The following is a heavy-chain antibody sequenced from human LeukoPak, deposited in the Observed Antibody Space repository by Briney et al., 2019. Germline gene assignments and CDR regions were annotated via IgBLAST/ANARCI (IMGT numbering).Heavy chain of an antibody. CDR1: GFTFSSYG. CDR2: ISYDGSNK. CDR3: AKGVAGTPYYYYGMDV. V-gene: IGHV3-30*18. J-gene: IGHJ6*02. Sequence: GGSLRLSCAASGFTFSSYGMHWVRQAPGKGLEWVAVISYDGSNKYYADSVKGRFTISRDNSKNTLHLQMNSLRAEDTAVYYCAKGVAGTPYYYYGMDVWGQGTTVTVSS. D-gene: IGHD6-19*01.